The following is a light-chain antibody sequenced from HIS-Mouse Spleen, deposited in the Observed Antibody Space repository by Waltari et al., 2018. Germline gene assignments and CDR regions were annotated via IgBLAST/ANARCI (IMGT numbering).Light chain of an antibody. CDR3: CSYAGSSTWV. CDR2: EGS. CDR1: SSDVGSYNL. V-gene: IGLV2-23*01. Sequence: SALTQPAPVSGSPGQSVTISCTGTSSDVGSYNLVSWYQQHPGKAPKLMIYEGSKRPSGVSNRFSGSKSGNTASLTISGLQAEDEADYYCCSYAGSSTWVFGGGTKLTVL. J-gene: IGLJ3*02.